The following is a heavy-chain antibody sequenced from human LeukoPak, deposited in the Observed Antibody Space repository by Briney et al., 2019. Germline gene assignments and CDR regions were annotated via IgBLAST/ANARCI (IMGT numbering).Heavy chain of an antibody. D-gene: IGHD3-3*01. Sequence: SETLSLTCTVSGGSVSSSIYYWSWIRQPPGKGLEWIGHIYYSGSTNYNPSLKSRVTISVDTSRNQFSLKLSSVTAADTAVYYCASYDFWSGIFYWGQGTLVTVSS. CDR2: IYYSGST. CDR3: ASYDFWSGIFY. J-gene: IGHJ4*02. CDR1: GGSVSSSIYY. V-gene: IGHV4-61*01.